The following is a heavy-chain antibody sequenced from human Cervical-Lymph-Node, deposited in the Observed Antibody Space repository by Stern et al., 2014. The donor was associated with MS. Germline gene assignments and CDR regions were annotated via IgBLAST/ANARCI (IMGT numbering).Heavy chain of an antibody. CDR1: GFSFSRYA. CDR2: IWYDGSNP. V-gene: IGHV3-33*01. Sequence: VQLVESGGGVVQPGRSLRLSCAASGFSFSRYAMHWVRQAPGKGLEWVALIWYDGSNPYYADSVTGRFTISRDNFKNTLYLQMNSRRAEDPAVYYCASAYSSSHYYLDYWGQGTLVTVSS. J-gene: IGHJ4*02. CDR3: ASAYSSSHYYLDY. D-gene: IGHD6-13*01.